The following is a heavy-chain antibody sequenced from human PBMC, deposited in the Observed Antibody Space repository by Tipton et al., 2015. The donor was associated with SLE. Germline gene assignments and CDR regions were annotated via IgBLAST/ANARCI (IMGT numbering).Heavy chain of an antibody. D-gene: IGHD6-19*01. J-gene: IGHJ4*02. V-gene: IGHV3-23*01. CDR3: AKVRWLDLNFHY. CDR2: ISADGGTR. CDR1: GFTFSSYA. Sequence: SLRLSCAASGFTFSSYAMSWVRQAPGKGLEWVSTISADGGTRYSADSVKGRFTISRDNSKNTLYLQMNSLRADDTAVYYCAKVRWLDLNFHYWGQGTLLTVSS.